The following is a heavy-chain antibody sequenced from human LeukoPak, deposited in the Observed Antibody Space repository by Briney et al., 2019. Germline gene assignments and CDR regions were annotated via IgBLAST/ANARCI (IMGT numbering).Heavy chain of an antibody. J-gene: IGHJ4*02. D-gene: IGHD5-24*01. CDR3: ARPKDGYTKYFDY. Sequence: SETLSLTCTVSGGSVSSGSYYWSWIRQPPGKGLEWIGYIYYSGSTNYNPSLKSRVTISVDTSKNQFSLKLSSVTAADTATYYCARPKDGYTKYFDYWGQGTLVTVSS. V-gene: IGHV4-61*01. CDR2: IYYSGST. CDR1: GGSVSSGSYY.